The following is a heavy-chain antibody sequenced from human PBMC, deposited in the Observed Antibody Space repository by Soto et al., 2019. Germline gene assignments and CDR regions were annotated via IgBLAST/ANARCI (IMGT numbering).Heavy chain of an antibody. CDR3: ARANYYGSGSYWGYYYGMDV. CDR2: IYYSGGT. CDR1: GGSISSGGYY. Sequence: QVQLQESGPGLVKPSQTLSLTCTVSGGSISSGGYYWSWIRQHPGKGLEWIGYIYYSGGTYYNPSPKSRVTLSVDTSKNQFPLKLSSVTAADTAVYYCARANYYGSGSYWGYYYGMDVWGQGTTVTVSS. J-gene: IGHJ6*02. V-gene: IGHV4-31*03. D-gene: IGHD3-10*01.